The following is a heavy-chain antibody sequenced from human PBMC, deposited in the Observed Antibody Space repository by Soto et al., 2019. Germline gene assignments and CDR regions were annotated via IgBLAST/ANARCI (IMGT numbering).Heavy chain of an antibody. J-gene: IGHJ4*02. CDR3: AGDYYDSSGYAYLGFDY. CDR2: IKKSGSKK. D-gene: IGHD3-22*01. Sequence: GGSLRLSCAASGFTFSNYAMSWVRQAPGKGPEWVSTIKKSGSKKYYVDSVKGRFTISRDNAKNSLYLQMNSLRAEDTAVYYCAGDYYDSSGYAYLGFDYWGQGTLVTVSS. V-gene: IGHV3-7*01. CDR1: GFTFSNYA.